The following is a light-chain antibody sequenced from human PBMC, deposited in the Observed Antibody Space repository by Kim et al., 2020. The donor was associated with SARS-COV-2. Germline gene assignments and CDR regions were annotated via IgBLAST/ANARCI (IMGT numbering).Light chain of an antibody. CDR2: LNSDGSH. Sequence: QLVLTQSPSASASLGASVKLTCTLISGHSSYAIAWHQQQPEKGPQYLMKLNSDGSHSKGDGIPDRFSGSSSGAERYLTISSRQYEDEADYYCQTWGTGWVFGGGTKLTVL. V-gene: IGLV4-69*01. CDR3: QTWGTGWV. CDR1: SGHSSYA. J-gene: IGLJ3*02.